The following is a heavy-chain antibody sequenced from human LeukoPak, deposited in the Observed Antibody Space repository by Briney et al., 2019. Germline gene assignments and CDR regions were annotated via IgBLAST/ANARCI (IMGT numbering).Heavy chain of an antibody. V-gene: IGHV4-34*01. CDR1: GGSISSYY. CDR2: INHSGST. J-gene: IGHJ4*02. D-gene: IGHD3-22*01. Sequence: SETLSLTCTVSGGSISSYYWSWIRHPPGKGLEWIGEINHSGSTNYNPSLKSRVTISVDTSKNQFPLKLSSVTAADTAVYYCVPPPYYYDRVYWGQGTLVTVSS. CDR3: VPPPYYYDRVY.